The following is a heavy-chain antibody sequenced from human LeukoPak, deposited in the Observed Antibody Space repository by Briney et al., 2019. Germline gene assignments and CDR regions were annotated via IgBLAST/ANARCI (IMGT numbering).Heavy chain of an antibody. Sequence: SETLSLTCTVSGGSISSSSYYWGWIRQPPGKGLEWIGSIYYSGSTYYNPSLKSRVTISVDTSKNQFSLKLSSVTAADMAVYYCARDRFRTFDYGDYRYGMDVWGQGTTVTVSS. J-gene: IGHJ6*02. CDR2: IYYSGST. CDR1: GGSISSSSYY. D-gene: IGHD4-17*01. V-gene: IGHV4-39*07. CDR3: ARDRFRTFDYGDYRYGMDV.